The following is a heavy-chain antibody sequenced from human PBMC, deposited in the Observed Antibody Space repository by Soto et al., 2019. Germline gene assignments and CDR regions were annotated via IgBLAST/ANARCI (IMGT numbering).Heavy chain of an antibody. Sequence: QVQLVESGGGVVQPGGSLRLSCVASGFSFRNYGMHWVRRLAGGGLVWVAVVSHDGSNKYYVDSLKGRFTISRDNSKNTVFLQMDSLGPDDTAVYYCVRDGGGGYSQVDHWGQGTLVTVSS. V-gene: IGHV3-30*03. J-gene: IGHJ4*02. CDR1: GFSFRNYG. CDR2: VSHDGSNK. CDR3: VRDGGGGYSQVDH. D-gene: IGHD5-18*01.